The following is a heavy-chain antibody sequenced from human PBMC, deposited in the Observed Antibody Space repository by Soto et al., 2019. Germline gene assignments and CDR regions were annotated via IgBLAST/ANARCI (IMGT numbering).Heavy chain of an antibody. V-gene: IGHV3-23*01. CDR3: AKDFAMVRGGPLY. J-gene: IGHJ4*02. Sequence: GGSLRLSCAASGFTFSSYAMSWVRQAPGKGQEWVSAISGSGGSTYYADSVKGRFTISRDNSKNTLYLQMNSLRAEDTAVYYYAKDFAMVRGGPLYWGQGTLVTVSS. CDR1: GFTFSSYA. CDR2: ISGSGGST. D-gene: IGHD3-10*01.